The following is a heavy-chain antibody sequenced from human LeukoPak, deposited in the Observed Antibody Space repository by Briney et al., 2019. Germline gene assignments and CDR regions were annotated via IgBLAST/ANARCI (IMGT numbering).Heavy chain of an antibody. CDR3: ARRPKYPAGAFDM. Sequence: GESLKISCKGSGFSFTNYWIGCVRQMPGKGLEWMGIIYPGDSDTIYGPSFQGQVTISADRSISTAYLQWSTLEASDTAIYDFARRPKYPAGAFDMWGQGTLVTVSS. CDR1: GFSFTNYW. D-gene: IGHD2-2*02. V-gene: IGHV5-51*01. J-gene: IGHJ3*02. CDR2: IYPGDSDT.